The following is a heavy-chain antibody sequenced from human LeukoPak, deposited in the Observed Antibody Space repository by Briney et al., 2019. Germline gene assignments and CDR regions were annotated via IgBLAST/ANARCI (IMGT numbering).Heavy chain of an antibody. CDR2: INWNGGST. Sequence: RPGGSLRLSCAASGFTFDDYGMSWVRQAPGKGLEWVSGINWNGGSTGYADSVKGRFTISRDNAKNSLYLQMNSLRAEDTASYYCARDPPLTPGWNAFDIWGQGTMVTVSS. CDR1: GFTFDDYG. D-gene: IGHD1-14*01. J-gene: IGHJ3*02. CDR3: ARDPPLTPGWNAFDI. V-gene: IGHV3-20*04.